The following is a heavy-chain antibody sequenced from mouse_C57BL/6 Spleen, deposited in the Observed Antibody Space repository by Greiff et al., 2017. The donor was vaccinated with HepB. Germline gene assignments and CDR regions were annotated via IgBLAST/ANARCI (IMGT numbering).Heavy chain of an antibody. CDR3: ALRDRAAY. V-gene: IGHV14-3*01. CDR1: GFNIKNPY. CDR2: IDPANGNT. D-gene: IGHD3-3*01. J-gene: IGHJ3*01. Sequence: VQLQQSVAELVRPGASVKLSCTASGFNIKNPYMHWVKQRPEQGLEWIGRIDPANGNTKYAPKFQGKATITADTSSNTAYLQLSSLTSEDTAIYYCALRDRAAYWGQGTLVTVSA.